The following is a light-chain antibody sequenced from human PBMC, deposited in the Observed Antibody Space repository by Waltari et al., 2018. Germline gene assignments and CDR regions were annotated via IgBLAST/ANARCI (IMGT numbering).Light chain of an antibody. J-gene: IGLJ2*01. CDR3: SSYAGSSKGV. CDR1: SSDVGNYKR. V-gene: IGLV2-23*02. CDR2: AVS. Sequence: QSALTQPASVSGSPGQSITISCTGTSSDVGNYKRVSWYQQHPGKAPKLMIYAVSKRPSGVSDGFSGSKSGDMASLTSSGLQPEDEAEYFCSSYAGSSKGVFGGGTKVTVL.